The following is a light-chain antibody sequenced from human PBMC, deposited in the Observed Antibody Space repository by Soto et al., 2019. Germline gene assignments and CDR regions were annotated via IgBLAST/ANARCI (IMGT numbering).Light chain of an antibody. J-gene: IGKJ1*01. CDR3: QQYYSTPPT. CDR1: QSVLYSSNNENY. CDR2: WAS. V-gene: IGKV4-1*01. Sequence: DIVMTQSPDSLAVSLDERATINCKSSQSVLYSSNNENYLAWYQQKPGQPPNLLTYWASTRESGVPDRFSGSGSGTDFTLTISSLQAEDVAVYYCQQYYSTPPTFGQGTKVEIK.